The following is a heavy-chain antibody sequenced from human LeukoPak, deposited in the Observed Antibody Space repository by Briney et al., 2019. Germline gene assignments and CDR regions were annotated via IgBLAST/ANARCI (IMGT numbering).Heavy chain of an antibody. D-gene: IGHD5-18*01. Sequence: GGSLRLSCAASGFTFSSYSMNWVRQAPGKGLEWVSYISSSSSTIYYADSVKGRFTISRDNAKNSLYLQMNSLRAEDTAVYYCAIARVYSRGAFDIWGQGTMVTVSS. CDR1: GFTFSSYS. CDR3: AIARVYSRGAFDI. CDR2: ISSSSSTI. J-gene: IGHJ3*02. V-gene: IGHV3-48*04.